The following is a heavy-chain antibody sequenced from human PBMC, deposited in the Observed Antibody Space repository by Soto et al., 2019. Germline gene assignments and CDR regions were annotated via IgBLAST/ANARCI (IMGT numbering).Heavy chain of an antibody. Sequence: GGSLRLSCAASGFTFSSYGMHWVRQAPGKGLEWVAVISYDGSNKYYADSVKGRFTISRDNSKNTLYLQMNSLRAEDTAVYCWAKDRGSGWYYFDYWGQGTLVTVSS. CDR2: ISYDGSNK. D-gene: IGHD6-19*01. CDR1: GFTFSSYG. CDR3: AKDRGSGWYYFDY. J-gene: IGHJ4*02. V-gene: IGHV3-30*18.